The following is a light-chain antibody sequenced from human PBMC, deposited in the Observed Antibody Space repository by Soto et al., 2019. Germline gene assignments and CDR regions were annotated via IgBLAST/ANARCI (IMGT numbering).Light chain of an antibody. CDR1: SGSIASNY. Sequence: NFMLTQPHSVSESPGKTVTISCTRSSGSIASNYVQWYQQRPGSAPTTVIYEDNQRPSGVPDRFSGSIDSSSNSASLTISGLKTEDEADYYCHSSDASNCVFGGGTKLTVL. CDR2: EDN. J-gene: IGLJ3*02. CDR3: HSSDASNCV. V-gene: IGLV6-57*03.